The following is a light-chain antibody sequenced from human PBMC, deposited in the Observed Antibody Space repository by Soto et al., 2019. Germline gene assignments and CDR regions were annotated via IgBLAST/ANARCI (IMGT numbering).Light chain of an antibody. CDR2: DVS. CDR3: LSYTSSNTYV. Sequence: QSVLTQPASVSGSPGQSITISCTGTSSDVGGYNSVSWYQQPPGKAPKLVIFDVSNRPSGVSNRFSGSKSGNTASLTISGLQPEDEADYYCLSYTSSNTYVFGTGTKVTVL. V-gene: IGLV2-14*01. J-gene: IGLJ1*01. CDR1: SSDVGGYNS.